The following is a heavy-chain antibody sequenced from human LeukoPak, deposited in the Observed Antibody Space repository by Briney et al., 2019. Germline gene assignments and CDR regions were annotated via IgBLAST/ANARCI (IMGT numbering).Heavy chain of an antibody. CDR2: IYYSGST. J-gene: IGHJ3*02. CDR1: GGSISSYY. Sequence: SETLSLTCTVSGGSISSYYWSWLRQPPGKGLEWIGYIYYSGSTNYNPSLKSRVTISVDTSKNQFSLKLSSVTAADTAVYYCARGAREDAFDIWGQGTMVTVSS. V-gene: IGHV4-59*01. CDR3: ARGAREDAFDI.